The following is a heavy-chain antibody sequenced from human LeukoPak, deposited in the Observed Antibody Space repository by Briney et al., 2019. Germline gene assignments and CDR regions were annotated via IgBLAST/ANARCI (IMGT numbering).Heavy chain of an antibody. D-gene: IGHD2-2*02. Sequence: ASVKVSCRSSGGTFSSYTISWVRQAPGQGLEWMGRIIPILGIANYAQKFQGRVTITADKSTSTAYMELSSLRSEDTAVYYCARDVGSCSSTSCYKGYYYYGMDVWGQGTTVTVSS. V-gene: IGHV1-69*04. CDR2: IIPILGIA. J-gene: IGHJ6*02. CDR3: ARDVGSCSSTSCYKGYYYYGMDV. CDR1: GGTFSSYT.